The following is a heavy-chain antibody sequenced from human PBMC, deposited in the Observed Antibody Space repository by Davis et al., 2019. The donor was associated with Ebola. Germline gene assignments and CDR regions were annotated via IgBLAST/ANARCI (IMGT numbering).Heavy chain of an antibody. J-gene: IGHJ6*04. CDR1: GGTFSSYA. V-gene: IGHV1-69*13. D-gene: IGHD4-17*01. Sequence: SVKVSCKASGGTFSSYAISWVRQAPGQGLEWMGGIIPIFGTANYAQKFQGRVTITADESTSTAYMELSSLRSEDTAVYYCARLPIYGDYGPEYYGMDVWGKGTTVTVSS. CDR3: ARLPIYGDYGPEYYGMDV. CDR2: IIPIFGTA.